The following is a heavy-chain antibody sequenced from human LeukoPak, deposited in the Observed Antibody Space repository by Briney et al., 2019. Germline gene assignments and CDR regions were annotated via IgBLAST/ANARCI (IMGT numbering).Heavy chain of an antibody. V-gene: IGHV4-38-2*01. CDR1: GYSISSGYY. Sequence: LETLSLTCAVSGYSISSGYYWGCIRQPPGKGLEWIGSIYHSGSTYYNPSLKSRVTISVDTSKNQFSLKLSSVTAADTAVYYCATPIFGVAPDVWGKGTTVTVSS. J-gene: IGHJ6*04. D-gene: IGHD3-3*01. CDR2: IYHSGST. CDR3: ATPIFGVAPDV.